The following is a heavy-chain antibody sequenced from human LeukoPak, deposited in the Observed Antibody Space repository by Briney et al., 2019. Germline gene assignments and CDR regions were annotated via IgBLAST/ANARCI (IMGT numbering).Heavy chain of an antibody. V-gene: IGHV4-61*08. CDR3: ARDVCSSSSCYDY. Sequence: SETLSLTCTVSGGSISSGDYYWSWIRQPPGKGLEWIGYIYNSGSANYNPSLKCRITISVDTSKNQFSLKLSSVTAADTAVYYCARDVCSSSSCYDYWGQGTLVTVSS. CDR1: GGSISSGDYY. CDR2: IYNSGSA. J-gene: IGHJ4*02. D-gene: IGHD2-15*01.